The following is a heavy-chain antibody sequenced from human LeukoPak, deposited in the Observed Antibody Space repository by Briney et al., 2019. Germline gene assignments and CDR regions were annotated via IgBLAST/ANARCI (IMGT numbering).Heavy chain of an antibody. CDR3: ARGGVPAAPGGMDV. J-gene: IGHJ6*02. Sequence: QPGGSLRLSCAASGFTFSSYDMHWVRQATGKGLEWVSAIGTAGDTYYPGSVKGRFTISRENAKNSLYLQMNSLRAGDTAVYYCARGGVPAAPGGMDVWGQGTTVTVSS. CDR2: IGTAGDT. D-gene: IGHD2-2*01. CDR1: GFTFSSYD. V-gene: IGHV3-13*04.